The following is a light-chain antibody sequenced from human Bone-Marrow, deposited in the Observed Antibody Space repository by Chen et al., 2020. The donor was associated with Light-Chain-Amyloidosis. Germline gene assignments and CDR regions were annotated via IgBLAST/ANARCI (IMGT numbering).Light chain of an antibody. CDR1: DLPTKY. CDR3: QSADSSGTYEVI. V-gene: IGLV3-25*03. Sequence: SYELTQPPSVSAHPGQTARITCSGDDLPTKYAYWYQQKPGQAPVLVIHRATERPSGISERFSGSSSGTTATLTISGVQAEDEADYHCQSADSSGTYEVIFGGGTKLTVL. J-gene: IGLJ2*01. CDR2: RAT.